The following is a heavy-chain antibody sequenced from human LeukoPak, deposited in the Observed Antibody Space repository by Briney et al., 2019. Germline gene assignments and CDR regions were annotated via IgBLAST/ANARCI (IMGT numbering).Heavy chain of an antibody. Sequence: GGPLRLSCAASGFTFSNYWMSWVRQAPGKGLEWVANIKQDGSEKYYVDSVKGRFTISRDNAKNSLYLQMNSLRAEDTAVYYCARAEIYVGNADYWGQGTLVTVSS. J-gene: IGHJ4*02. D-gene: IGHD3-16*01. CDR3: ARAEIYVGNADY. CDR1: GFTFSNYW. V-gene: IGHV3-7*01. CDR2: IKQDGSEK.